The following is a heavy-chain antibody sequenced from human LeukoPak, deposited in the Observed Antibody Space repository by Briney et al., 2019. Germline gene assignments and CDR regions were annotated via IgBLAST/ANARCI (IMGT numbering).Heavy chain of an antibody. D-gene: IGHD5-24*01. CDR1: GYTFTSYG. V-gene: IGHV1-18*01. CDR2: ISAYNGNT. J-gene: IGHJ6*02. Sequence: GASVKVSCKASGYTFTSYGISWVRQAPGQGLEWMGWISAYNGNTNYAQKLQGRVTMTTDTSISTAYMELSSLRSEDTAVYYCARGQGPRWLQSLYYYYYGMDVWGQGTTVTVSS. CDR3: ARGQGPRWLQSLYYYYYGMDV.